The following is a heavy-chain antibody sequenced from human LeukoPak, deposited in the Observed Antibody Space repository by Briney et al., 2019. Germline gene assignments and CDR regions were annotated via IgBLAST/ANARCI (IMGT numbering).Heavy chain of an antibody. Sequence: PSETLSLTCAVYGGSFSGYYWSWIRQPPGKGLEWIGEINHSGSTNYNPSLKSRVTISVDTSKNKFALNLTSVTAGGPAGDYVAXXXXXNDGSSGWYVDYWGQGTLVTVSS. D-gene: IGHD6-19*01. V-gene: IGHV4-34*01. CDR1: GGSFSGYY. CDR3: AXXXXXNDGSSGWYVDY. CDR2: INHSGST. J-gene: IGHJ4*02.